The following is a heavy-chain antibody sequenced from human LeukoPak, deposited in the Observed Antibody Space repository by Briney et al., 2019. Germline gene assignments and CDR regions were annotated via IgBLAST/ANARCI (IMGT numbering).Heavy chain of an antibody. V-gene: IGHV3-21*01. Sequence: PGGSLRPSCAASGFTFSSYSINWVRQASGKGLEWVSSISISSNYIYYADSVKGRFTISRDNAKNSLYLQMNSLRAEDTAVYYCARRYTDSSEGFDYWGQGTLVTVSS. CDR1: GFTFSSYS. J-gene: IGHJ4*02. CDR3: ARRYTDSSEGFDY. D-gene: IGHD6-6*01. CDR2: ISISSNYI.